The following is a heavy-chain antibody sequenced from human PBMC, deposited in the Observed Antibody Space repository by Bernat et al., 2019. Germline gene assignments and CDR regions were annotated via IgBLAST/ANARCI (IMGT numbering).Heavy chain of an antibody. Sequence: EVQLVESGGGLVEPGGSLRLSCAASGFTFNSAWMMWVRQAPGMGLEWVGRAKSKDEGVTPDYAAPVKGRFIISRDDSKKTFYLQMNSLKTDDTAVYYCTADVPDWNPLGFDYWGQGTLVTVSS. J-gene: IGHJ4*02. D-gene: IGHD1-1*01. CDR2: AKSKDEGVTP. CDR1: GFTFNSAW. CDR3: TADVPDWNPLGFDY. V-gene: IGHV3-15*01.